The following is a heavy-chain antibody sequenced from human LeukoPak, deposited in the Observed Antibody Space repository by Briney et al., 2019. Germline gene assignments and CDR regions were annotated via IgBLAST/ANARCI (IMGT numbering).Heavy chain of an antibody. CDR3: ATGAGVLYGDTRNWFDP. CDR1: GGSFSVYY. J-gene: IGHJ5*02. V-gene: IGHV4-34*01. Sequence: PSETLSLTCAVYGGSFSVYYWSWIRHPPGKWLECIGEINHSGSTNYNPSLKSRVTISVDTSKNQFSLKLSSVTAADTAVYYCATGAGVLYGDTRNWFDPWGQGTLVTVSS. D-gene: IGHD4-17*01. CDR2: INHSGST.